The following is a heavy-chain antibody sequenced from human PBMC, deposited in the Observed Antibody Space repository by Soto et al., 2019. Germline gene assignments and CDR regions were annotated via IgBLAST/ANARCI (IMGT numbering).Heavy chain of an antibody. CDR1: GGSISSYY. CDR3: ARLITTAFIHAPNWFDP. CDR2: IYYSGST. V-gene: IGHV4-59*08. D-gene: IGHD3-22*01. J-gene: IGHJ5*02. Sequence: PSETLSLICTVSGGSISSYYWSWIRQPPGKGLEWIGYIYYSGSTNYNPSLKSRVTISVDTSKNQFSLKLSSVTAADTAVYYCARLITTAFIHAPNWFDPWGQGTLVTVSS.